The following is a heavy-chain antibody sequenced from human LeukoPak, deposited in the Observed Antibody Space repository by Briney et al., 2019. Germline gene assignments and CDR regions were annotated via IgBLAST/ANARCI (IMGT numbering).Heavy chain of an antibody. J-gene: IGHJ4*02. CDR2: ISGSGGST. V-gene: IGHV3-23*01. D-gene: IGHD3-22*01. Sequence: GGSLRLSCAASGFTFSSYAMSWVRQAPGKGLEWVSAISGSGGSTYYADSVKGRFTISRDNSKNTLYLQMNSLRADDTAVYYCAKGLYDSSGYFDYWGQGTLVTVSS. CDR3: AKGLYDSSGYFDY. CDR1: GFTFSSYA.